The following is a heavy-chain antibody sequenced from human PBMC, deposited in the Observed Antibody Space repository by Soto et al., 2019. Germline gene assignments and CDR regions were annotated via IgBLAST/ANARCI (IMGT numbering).Heavy chain of an antibody. Sequence: GGSLRLSCAASGFTFSSYAMSWVRQAPGKGLEWVSAISGSGGSTYYADSVKGRFTISRDNSKNTLYLQMNSLRAEDTAVYYCAKGTIMITFGGVIEEDYYFDYWGQGTLVTVSS. J-gene: IGHJ4*02. CDR3: AKGTIMITFGGVIEEDYYFDY. D-gene: IGHD3-16*02. CDR1: GFTFSSYA. V-gene: IGHV3-23*01. CDR2: ISGSGGST.